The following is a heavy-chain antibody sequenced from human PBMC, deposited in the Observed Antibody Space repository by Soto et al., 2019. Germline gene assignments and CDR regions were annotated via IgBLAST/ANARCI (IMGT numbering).Heavy chain of an antibody. J-gene: IGHJ4*02. D-gene: IGHD5-12*01. Sequence: EVQLVESGGGLVQPGRSLRLSCAASGFTFDDYAMHWVRQAPGKGLEWVSGISWNSGSLDYADSVKGRFTVSRDNAKNSLYLQMNSLRAEDTALYYCAKVMSGYVFDFWCQGALVSVSS. CDR2: ISWNSGSL. CDR1: GFTFDDYA. V-gene: IGHV3-9*01. CDR3: AKVMSGYVFDF.